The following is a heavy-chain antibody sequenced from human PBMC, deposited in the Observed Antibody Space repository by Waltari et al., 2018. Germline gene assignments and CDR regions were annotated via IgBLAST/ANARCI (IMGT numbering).Heavy chain of an antibody. CDR2: INHSGST. V-gene: IGHV4-34*01. J-gene: IGHJ5*02. Sequence: QVQLQQWGAGLLKPSETLSLTCAVYGGSFSGYYWRWISEPPGTGLEWIGEINHSGSTNYNPSLKSRVTISVDTSKNQFSLKLSSVTAADTAVYYCARGLRGRCSSTSCFPKYNWFDPWGQGTLVTVSS. CDR1: GGSFSGYY. CDR3: ARGLRGRCSSTSCFPKYNWFDP. D-gene: IGHD2-2*01.